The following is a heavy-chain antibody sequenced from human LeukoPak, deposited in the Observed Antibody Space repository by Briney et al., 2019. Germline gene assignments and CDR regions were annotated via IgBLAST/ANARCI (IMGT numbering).Heavy chain of an antibody. Sequence: GGSLRLSCAASGFTFSSYSMNWVRQAPGKGLEWVSAISSSSSYIYYADSVKGRFTISRDNARNSLYLQMNSLRAEDTAMYYCAREGAAAAPYWGQGTLVTVSS. CDR3: AREGAAAAPY. D-gene: IGHD6-13*01. J-gene: IGHJ4*02. V-gene: IGHV3-21*01. CDR2: ISSSSSYI. CDR1: GFTFSSYS.